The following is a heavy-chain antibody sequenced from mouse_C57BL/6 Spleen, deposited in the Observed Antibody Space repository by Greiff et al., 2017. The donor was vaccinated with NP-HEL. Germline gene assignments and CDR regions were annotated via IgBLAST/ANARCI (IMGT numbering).Heavy chain of an antibody. CDR3: ARGNYYYGSSYWYFDV. CDR2: IDPSASET. CDR1: GYTFTSYW. V-gene: IGHV1-52*01. J-gene: IGHJ1*03. D-gene: IGHD1-1*01. Sequence: QVQLQQPGAELVRPGSSVKLSCKASGYTFTSYWMHWVKQRPIQGLEWIGNIDPSASETHYKQKFKDKATFTVDKSSGTAYMQISSLIYEDSAVYYCARGNYYYGSSYWYFDVWGTGTTVTVSS.